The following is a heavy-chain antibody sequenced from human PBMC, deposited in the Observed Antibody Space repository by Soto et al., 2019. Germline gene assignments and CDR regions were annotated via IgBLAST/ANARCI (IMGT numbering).Heavy chain of an antibody. CDR3: ARVPSTYYYDSSGYPDAFDI. D-gene: IGHD3-22*01. CDR2: TYYRSKWYN. Sequence: PSQTLSLTCAISGDSVSSNSAAWNWIRQSPSRGLEWLGRTYYRSKWYNDYAVSVKSRITINPDTSKNQFSLQLNSVTPEDTAVYYCARVPSTYYYDSSGYPDAFDIWGQGTMGTVSS. V-gene: IGHV6-1*01. CDR1: GDSVSSNSAA. J-gene: IGHJ3*02.